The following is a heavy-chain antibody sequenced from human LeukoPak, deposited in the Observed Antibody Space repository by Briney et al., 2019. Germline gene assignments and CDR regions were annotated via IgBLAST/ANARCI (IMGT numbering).Heavy chain of an antibody. CDR1: GGSLSGYY. CDR3: ARPGYSYGNY. J-gene: IGHJ4*02. CDR2: INHSGST. V-gene: IGHV4-34*01. Sequence: SETLSLTCAVYGGSLSGYYWSWIRQSPGKGLEWIGEINHSGSTNYNPSLKSRVTISVDTSKNQFSLKLSSVTAADTAVYYCARPGYSYGNYWGQGTLVTVSS. D-gene: IGHD5-18*01.